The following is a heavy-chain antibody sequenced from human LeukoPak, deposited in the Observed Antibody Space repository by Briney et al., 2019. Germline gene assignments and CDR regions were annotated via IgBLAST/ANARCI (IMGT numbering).Heavy chain of an antibody. Sequence: PGGSLRLSCAASGFTLREYSMSWVRQAPGKGLEWVSNIRSSGGETYYTDSVKGRFTISRDNSKNTLYLQMNSLRAEDTAVYYCAKGGYTTWFDPWGQGTLVTVSS. CDR2: IRSSGGET. CDR1: GFTLREYS. CDR3: AKGGYTTWFDP. D-gene: IGHD2-15*01. J-gene: IGHJ5*02. V-gene: IGHV3-23*01.